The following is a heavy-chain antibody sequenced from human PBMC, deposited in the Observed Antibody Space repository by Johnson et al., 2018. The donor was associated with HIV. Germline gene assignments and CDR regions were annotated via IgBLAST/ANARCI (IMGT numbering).Heavy chain of an antibody. CDR1: GFTFSSYA. J-gene: IGHJ3*02. CDR3: ARDRGIAALPFRYALDI. D-gene: IGHD6-6*01. Sequence: QEKLVESGGGVVQPGRSLRLSCAASGFTFSSYAMHWVRQAPGKGLEWVAVISYDGSNKYYADSVKGRFTISRDNSKNTLYLQMNSLRAEDTAVYYCARDRGIAALPFRYALDIWGQGTVVTVSS. CDR2: ISYDGSNK. V-gene: IGHV3-30*04.